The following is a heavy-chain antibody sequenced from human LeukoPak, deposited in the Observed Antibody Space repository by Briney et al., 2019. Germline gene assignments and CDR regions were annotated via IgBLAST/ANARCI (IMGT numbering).Heavy chain of an antibody. J-gene: IGHJ3*02. V-gene: IGHV3-74*01. CDR3: ARIAARLGAFDI. CDR1: GFTFSSYW. Sequence: GGSLRLSCAASGFTFSSYWMHWVRQAPGKGLVWVSRINSDGSSTSYADSVKGRFTISRDNAKKTLYLQMNSLRAEDTAVYYCARIAARLGAFDIWGQGTMVTVSS. D-gene: IGHD6-6*01. CDR2: INSDGSST.